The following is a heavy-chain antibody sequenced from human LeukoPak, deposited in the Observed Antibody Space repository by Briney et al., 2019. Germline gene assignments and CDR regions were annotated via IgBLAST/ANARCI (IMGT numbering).Heavy chain of an antibody. V-gene: IGHV3-30*04. CDR3: AKDGVVWWLSPMSTTGRRNLDY. Sequence: GGSLRLSCAASGFTFSSYAMHWVRQAPGKGLEWVAVISYDGSNKYYADSVKGRFTISRDNSRSTLYLQMNSLRAEDTAVYYCAKDGVVWWLSPMSTTGRRNLDYWGQGTLVTVSS. J-gene: IGHJ4*02. D-gene: IGHD2/OR15-2a*01. CDR2: ISYDGSNK. CDR1: GFTFSSYA.